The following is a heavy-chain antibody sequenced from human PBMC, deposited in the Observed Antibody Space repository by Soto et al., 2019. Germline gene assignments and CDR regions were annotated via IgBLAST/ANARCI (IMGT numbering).Heavy chain of an antibody. CDR3: ARPARQDTVAGNY. V-gene: IGHV4-39*01. J-gene: IGHJ4*02. D-gene: IGHD6-19*01. CDR2: IYYTGIT. Sequence: QLHLQESGPGLEKPSETLSLTCTVSGGSISSSSYYWGWIRQPPGKGLEWIGSIYYTGITHYNPSLKSRATISIDTSKNQFSLNLNSVTATDTAVYYCARPARQDTVAGNYWGQGTLVTVSS. CDR1: GGSISSSSYY.